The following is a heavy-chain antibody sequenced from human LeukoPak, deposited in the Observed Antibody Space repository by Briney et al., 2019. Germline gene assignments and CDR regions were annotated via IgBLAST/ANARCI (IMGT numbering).Heavy chain of an antibody. V-gene: IGHV3-30*02. CDR1: GFTFNDYG. CDR3: AKDTPLCYFDY. J-gene: IGHJ4*02. D-gene: IGHD3-16*01. Sequence: PGGSLRLSCAASGFTFNDYGFHWVRQAPGKGLECVAFIRNDGSIIYNADSVKGRFTISRDNSKNTLYLQMNSLRVDDTAVYYCAKDTPLCYFDYWGQGTLVTVSS. CDR2: IRNDGSII.